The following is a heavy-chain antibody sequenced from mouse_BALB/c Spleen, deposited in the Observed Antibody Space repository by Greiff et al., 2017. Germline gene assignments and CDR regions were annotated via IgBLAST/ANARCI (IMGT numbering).Heavy chain of an antibody. J-gene: IGHJ2*01. D-gene: IGHD1-1*01. V-gene: IGHV3-6*02. Sequence: EVKLLESGPGLVKPSQSLSLTCSVTGYSITSGYYWNWIRQFPGNKLEWMGYISYDGSNNYNPSLKNRISITRDTSKNQFFLKLNSVTTEDTATYYCARDLPYYGSDYWGQGTTLTVSS. CDR3: ARDLPYYGSDY. CDR1: GYSITSGYY. CDR2: ISYDGSN.